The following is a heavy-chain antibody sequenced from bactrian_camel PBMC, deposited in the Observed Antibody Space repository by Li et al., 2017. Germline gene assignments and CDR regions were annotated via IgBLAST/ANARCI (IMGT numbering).Heavy chain of an antibody. CDR1: GVTSTING. CDR3: APDTPVVADDWGNY. D-gene: IGHD6*01. Sequence: VQLVESGGGLVQPGGSLRLSCTLSGVTSTINGMSWVRQAPGQEREEVSTINVDFSTFYSDSVKGRLTISRDSGKNTVYLQMDSLKTEDTAVYYCAPDTPVVADDWGNYWGQGTQVTVS. V-gene: IGHV3S40*01. J-gene: IGHJ4*01. CDR2: INVDFST.